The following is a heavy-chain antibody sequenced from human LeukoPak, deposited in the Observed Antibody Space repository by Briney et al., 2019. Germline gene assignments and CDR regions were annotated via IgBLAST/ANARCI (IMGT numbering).Heavy chain of an antibody. V-gene: IGHV1-2*02. J-gene: IGHJ3*02. CDR1: GYTFTGYI. CDR2: INPNNGDT. D-gene: IGHD2-21*01. CDR3: ARRRPRLVINDVLHI. Sequence: ASVKVSCRASGYTFTGYIIHWVRQAPGQGLDWMGWINPNNGDTSYAQKFRGRLTMTRDTSISTAYMELSRLRSDDTALYYCARRRPRLVINDVLHIWGQGTMVTVSS.